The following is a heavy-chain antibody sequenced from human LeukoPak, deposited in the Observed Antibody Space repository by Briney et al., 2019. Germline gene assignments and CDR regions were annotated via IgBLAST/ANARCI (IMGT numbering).Heavy chain of an antibody. Sequence: SETLSLTCTVSGGSISSYYWSWIRQPPGKGLEWIGYIYYSGSTNYNPSLKSRVTISVDTSKNQFSLKLSSVTAADTAVYYCARKRDYGDYRWYFDLWGRGALVTVSS. CDR3: ARKRDYGDYRWYFDL. CDR2: IYYSGST. D-gene: IGHD4-17*01. V-gene: IGHV4-59*01. J-gene: IGHJ2*01. CDR1: GGSISSYY.